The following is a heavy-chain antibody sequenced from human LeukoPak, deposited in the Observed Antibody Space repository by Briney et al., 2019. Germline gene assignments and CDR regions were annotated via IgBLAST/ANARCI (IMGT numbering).Heavy chain of an antibody. CDR3: ARGRGGDYYDY. J-gene: IGHJ4*02. V-gene: IGHV3-66*01. CDR2: IYSGGST. CDR1: GFNVSSNY. Sequence: GGSLRLSCAASGFNVSSNYMSWVRQAPGKGLEWVSVIYSGGSTYYADSVKGRFTISRDNSKNTLYLQLNSLRAGDTAVYYFARGRGGDYYDYWGQGTQVTVSS. D-gene: IGHD4-17*01.